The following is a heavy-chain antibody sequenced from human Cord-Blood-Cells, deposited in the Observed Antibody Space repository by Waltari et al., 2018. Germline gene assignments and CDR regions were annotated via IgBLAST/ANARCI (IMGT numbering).Heavy chain of an antibody. CDR1: GGSIISGSYY. Sequence: QVQLQESGPGLVKPSQTLSLTCTVSGGSIISGSYYWSWIRQPAGKGLEWIGYIYTSGSTNYNPSLKSRVTISVDTSKNQFSLKLSSVTAADTAVYYCARVGSYNWFDPWGQGTLVTVSS. J-gene: IGHJ5*02. V-gene: IGHV4-61*09. CDR2: IYTSGST. D-gene: IGHD1-1*01. CDR3: ARVGSYNWFDP.